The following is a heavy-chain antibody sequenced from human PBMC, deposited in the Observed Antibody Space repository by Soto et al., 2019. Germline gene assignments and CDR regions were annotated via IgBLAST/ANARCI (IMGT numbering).Heavy chain of an antibody. V-gene: IGHV4-31*03. CDR3: ARYYGEYNEFDP. J-gene: IGHJ5*02. D-gene: IGHD4-17*01. CDR2: IFYSGSS. Sequence: QVQLQESGPGLVKPSQTLSLTCTVSGDSISSGGYYWSWIRQHPGKGLEWIGYIFYSGSSYYNPALKGRPTHTVDTSKNQFSLKLSSVTAADTAVYYCARYYGEYNEFDPWGQGTLVTVSS. CDR1: GDSISSGGYY.